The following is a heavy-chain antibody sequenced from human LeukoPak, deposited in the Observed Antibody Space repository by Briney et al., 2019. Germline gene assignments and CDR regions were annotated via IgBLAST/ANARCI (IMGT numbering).Heavy chain of an antibody. D-gene: IGHD2-8*01. CDR1: GFTFSSYA. J-gene: IGHJ4*02. V-gene: IGHV3-23*01. CDR3: AEAGGYCTNGVCYDFDY. Sequence: GGSLRLSCAASGFTFSSYAMSWVRQAPGKGLEWVSAISGSGGSTYYADSVKGRFTISRDNSKNTLYLQMNSLRAEDTAVYYCAEAGGYCTNGVCYDFDYWGQGTLVTVFS. CDR2: ISGSGGST.